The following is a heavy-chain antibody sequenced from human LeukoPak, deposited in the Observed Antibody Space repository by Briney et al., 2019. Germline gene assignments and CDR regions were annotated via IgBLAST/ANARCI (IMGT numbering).Heavy chain of an antibody. V-gene: IGHV1-2*04. D-gene: IGHD3-10*01. Sequence: ASVKVSCKASGYTFTGYYMHWVRQAPGQGLEWMGWINPNSGGTNYAQKFQGWVTMTRDTSISTAYMELSRLRSDDTAVYYCARAPYGSGSYYYYFDYWGREPWSPSPQ. CDR1: GYTFTGYY. J-gene: IGHJ4*02. CDR2: INPNSGGT. CDR3: ARAPYGSGSYYYYFDY.